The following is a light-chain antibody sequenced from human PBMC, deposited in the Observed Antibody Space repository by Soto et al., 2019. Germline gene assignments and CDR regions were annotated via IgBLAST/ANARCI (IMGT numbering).Light chain of an antibody. CDR3: CSSAPESTYV. V-gene: IGLV2-23*01. CDR1: SDDVGAYNS. CDR2: KGT. Sequence: QSVLAQPASVSGSPGQSITISCTGTSDDVGAYNSVSWYQQLPHKAPQVILYKGTQRPSGVSSRFSGSTSGNAASLTISGLQADDEADYFCCSSAPESTYVFGTGTKLIVL. J-gene: IGLJ1*01.